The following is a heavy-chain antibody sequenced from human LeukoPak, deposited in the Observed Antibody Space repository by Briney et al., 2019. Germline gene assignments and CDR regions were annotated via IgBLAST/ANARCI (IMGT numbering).Heavy chain of an antibody. CDR3: ARPGYSYGYKAYYFDY. V-gene: IGHV1-18*01. Sequence: GASVKVSCKASGYTFISYGISWVRQAPGQGLEWMGWISAYNGNTNYAQKLQGRVTMTTDTSTSTAYMELRSLRSDDTAVYYCARPGYSYGYKAYYFDYWGQGTLVTVSS. D-gene: IGHD5-18*01. CDR1: GYTFISYG. J-gene: IGHJ4*02. CDR2: ISAYNGNT.